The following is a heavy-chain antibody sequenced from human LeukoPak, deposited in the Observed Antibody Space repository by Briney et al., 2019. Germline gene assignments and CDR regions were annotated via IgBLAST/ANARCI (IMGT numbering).Heavy chain of an antibody. V-gene: IGHV3-9*01. D-gene: IGHD3-10*01. J-gene: IGHJ4*02. CDR1: GFTFDDYA. Sequence: GGSLRLSCAAFGFTFDDYAMHWVRQAPGKGLEWVSGISWNSGTIGYADSVKGRFTISRDNAKNSLYLQMDSLITEDTALYYCARGRWFGESPFDYWGQGTLVTVSS. CDR3: ARGRWFGESPFDY. CDR2: ISWNSGTI.